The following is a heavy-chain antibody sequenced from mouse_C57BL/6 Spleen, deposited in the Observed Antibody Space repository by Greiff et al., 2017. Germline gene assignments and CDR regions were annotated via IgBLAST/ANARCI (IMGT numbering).Heavy chain of an antibody. CDR3: ARLVELGHAMDY. CDR2: IYPGDGDT. CDR1: GYAFSSSW. J-gene: IGHJ4*01. Sequence: VQLQQSGPELVKPGASVKISCKASGYAFSSSWMNWVKQRPGKGLEWIGRIYPGDGDTNYNGKFKGKATLTADKSSSTAYMQLSSLTSEDSAVYFCARLVELGHAMDYWGQGTSVTVSS. D-gene: IGHD4-1*01. V-gene: IGHV1-82*01.